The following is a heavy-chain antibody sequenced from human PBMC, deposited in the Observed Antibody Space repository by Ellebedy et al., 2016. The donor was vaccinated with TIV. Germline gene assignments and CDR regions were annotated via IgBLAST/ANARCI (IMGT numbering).Heavy chain of an antibody. CDR1: GFTFTSYY. D-gene: IGHD1-26*01. CDR3: AREGASAGADYFDY. Sequence: AAPVKVSCKASGFTFTSYYIHWVRQAPGQGLEWMGRVNPGGGRTKFAPNFQGRLTMTRDTSTSEVYMEVRSLRSDDTAVYYCAREGASAGADYFDYWGQGTLVIVSS. V-gene: IGHV1-46*01. CDR2: VNPGGGRT. J-gene: IGHJ4*02.